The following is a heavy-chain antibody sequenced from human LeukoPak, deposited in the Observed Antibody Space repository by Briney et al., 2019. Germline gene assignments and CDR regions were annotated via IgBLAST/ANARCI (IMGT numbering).Heavy chain of an antibody. D-gene: IGHD1-1*01. CDR2: ISGSGDST. CDR3: AKVVPYWKVDY. J-gene: IGHJ4*02. CDR1: GFTFSSNA. Sequence: PGGSLRLSCAASGFTFSSNAMSWVRQAPGRGLEWVSDISGSGDSTYYADSVKGRFTISRDNSKNTLYLQMNSLRAEDTAVYYCAKVVPYWKVDYWGQGTRVTVSS. V-gene: IGHV3-23*01.